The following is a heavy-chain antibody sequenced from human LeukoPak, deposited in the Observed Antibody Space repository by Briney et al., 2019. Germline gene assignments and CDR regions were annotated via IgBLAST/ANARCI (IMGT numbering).Heavy chain of an antibody. Sequence: NPSETLSLTCNVSGGSISDFYWSWIRQSPGKGLEWIAHLYHTGIVNSNPSLRSRVSTSMDTSKNQFSLQLTSVTDADTAVYYCAGGDVGYCSGGNCRKRFDPWGQGALVTVSS. CDR3: AGGDVGYCSGGNCRKRFDP. J-gene: IGHJ5*02. D-gene: IGHD2-15*01. V-gene: IGHV4-59*01. CDR1: GGSISDFY. CDR2: LYHTGIV.